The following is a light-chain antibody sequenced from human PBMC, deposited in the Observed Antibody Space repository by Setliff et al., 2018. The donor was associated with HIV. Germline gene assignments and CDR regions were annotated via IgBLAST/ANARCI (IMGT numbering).Light chain of an antibody. J-gene: IGLJ1*01. CDR2: NTN. V-gene: IGLV8-61*01. CDR3: VLYMGSGDYV. CDR1: SDSVSTNYY. Sequence: QTVVTQEPSFSVSPGGTVTLTCGLSSDSVSTNYYPSWYQQTPGQAPRTLIYNTNTRSSGVPDRFSGSILGNKAALTITGAQADDESDYYCVLYMGSGDYVVGTGTKVTVL.